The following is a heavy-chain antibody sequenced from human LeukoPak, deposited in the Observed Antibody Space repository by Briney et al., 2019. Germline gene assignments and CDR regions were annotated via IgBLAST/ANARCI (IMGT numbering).Heavy chain of an antibody. J-gene: IGHJ4*02. CDR3: ARVDSSVWYAIFDY. CDR1: GASINSYY. Sequence: PSETLSLTCTVSGASINSYYWSWIRQAPGKGMEWIGYIHYSGSTKYNPSLKSRVTISVDTSKNQFSLRLSSVTAADTAVYYCARVDSSVWYAIFDYWGQGTLVTVSS. D-gene: IGHD6-19*01. CDR2: IHYSGST. V-gene: IGHV4-59*01.